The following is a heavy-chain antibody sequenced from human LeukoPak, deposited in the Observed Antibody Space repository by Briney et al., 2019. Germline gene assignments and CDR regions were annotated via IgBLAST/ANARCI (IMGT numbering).Heavy chain of an antibody. CDR3: ARGYCTGGSCYHFES. Sequence: APVKVSCKTSGYRFSDYYMHWVRQAPGQGLEWMGWVNSNSGGTHYAQKFEGRVTMTRDTSITTAYMELTRLKSDDTAVYYCARGYCTGGSCYHFESWGQGTLVTVSS. CDR2: VNSNSGGT. D-gene: IGHD2-15*01. CDR1: GYRFSDYY. J-gene: IGHJ4*02. V-gene: IGHV1-2*02.